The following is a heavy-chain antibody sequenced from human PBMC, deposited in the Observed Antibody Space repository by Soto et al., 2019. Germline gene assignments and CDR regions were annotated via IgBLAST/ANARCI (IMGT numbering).Heavy chain of an antibody. D-gene: IGHD3-3*01. CDR1: VYTFTSYY. Sequence: QVQLVQSGAEVKKPGASVKVSCKASVYTFTSYYMHWVRQAPGQGLECMGIINPSGGSTSYAQKFQGRVTMTRDTSTRTVYMELSSLRSEDTAVYYCARAGQGVTYYGMDVWGQGPTVTVSS. V-gene: IGHV1-46*01. CDR3: ARAGQGVTYYGMDV. J-gene: IGHJ6*02. CDR2: INPSGGST.